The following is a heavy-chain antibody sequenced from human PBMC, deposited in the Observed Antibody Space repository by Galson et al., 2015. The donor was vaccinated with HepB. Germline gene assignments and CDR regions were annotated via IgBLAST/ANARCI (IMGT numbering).Heavy chain of an antibody. Sequence: LRLSCAASGFTFSNSAMSWVRQAPGQGLDWVSAVSGTDGGTYYADSVKGRFTISRDDAKNTLYLQMKSLRAEDTAVYYCAKHYHDSSERGYAFDIWGPGTMVTVSS. D-gene: IGHD3-22*01. J-gene: IGHJ3*02. V-gene: IGHV3-23*01. CDR2: VSGTDGGT. CDR3: AKHYHDSSERGYAFDI. CDR1: GFTFSNSA.